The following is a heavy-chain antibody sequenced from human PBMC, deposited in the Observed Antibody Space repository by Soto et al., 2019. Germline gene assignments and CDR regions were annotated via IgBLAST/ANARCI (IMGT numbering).Heavy chain of an antibody. Sequence: EVQLVESGGGLVQPGGSLRLSCAASGFTFSSYEMNWVRQAPGKGLEWVSYISSSGSTIYYADSVKGRFTISRDNAKNSLYLQMNSLRAEDTAVYYCARVLKSYYDFWSGYPAFDYWGQGTLVTVSS. J-gene: IGHJ4*02. CDR2: ISSSGSTI. CDR3: ARVLKSYYDFWSGYPAFDY. CDR1: GFTFSSYE. D-gene: IGHD3-3*01. V-gene: IGHV3-48*03.